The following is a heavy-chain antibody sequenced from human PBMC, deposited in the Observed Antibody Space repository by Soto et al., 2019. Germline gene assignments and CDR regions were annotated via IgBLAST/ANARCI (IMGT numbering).Heavy chain of an antibody. CDR2: IYYSGSI. J-gene: IGHJ4*02. CDR3: AKSLWDTSGWKTDY. V-gene: IGHV4-59*01. CDR1: GDSISSLY. D-gene: IGHD6-19*01. Sequence: PSETLSLTCTVSGDSISSLYWSWIRQPPGKGLEWIGYIYYSGSINYNPSLKSRVTISVDPSKNQFSLRLRSVTAADTAVYYCAKSLWDTSGWKTDYWGQGTLVTVSS.